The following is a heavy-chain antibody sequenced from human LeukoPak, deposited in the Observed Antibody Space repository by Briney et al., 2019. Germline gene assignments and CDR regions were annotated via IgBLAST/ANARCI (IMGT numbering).Heavy chain of an antibody. D-gene: IGHD2-15*01. V-gene: IGHV3-30*18. Sequence: GGSLRLSCAGSGFTFRSYGMHWVRQTPGTGLEWVAVISYDGSKKYYADSVKGRFTISRDNSKNTLYLQMNSLRAEDTAVYYCAKDECSGGSCCLLGAFDIWGQGTMVTVSS. J-gene: IGHJ3*02. CDR2: ISYDGSKK. CDR1: GFTFRSYG. CDR3: AKDECSGGSCCLLGAFDI.